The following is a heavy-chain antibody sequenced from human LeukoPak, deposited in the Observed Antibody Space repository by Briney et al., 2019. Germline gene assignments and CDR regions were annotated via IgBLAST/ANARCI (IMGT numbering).Heavy chain of an antibody. V-gene: IGHV1-18*01. CDR1: GYTFTSYG. CDR3: ARAYNWFDP. Sequence: ASVNVSCKASGYTFTSYGISWVRQAPGQGLKWMGWISDYNGNTNYAQKLQGRVTMTTDTSTSTDYMELRSLRSDDTAVYYCARAYNWFDPWGQGTLVTVSS. CDR2: ISDYNGNT. J-gene: IGHJ5*02.